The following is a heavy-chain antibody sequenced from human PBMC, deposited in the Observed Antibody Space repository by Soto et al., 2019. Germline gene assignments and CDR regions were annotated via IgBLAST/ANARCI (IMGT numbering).Heavy chain of an antibody. CDR2: IYHSGST. Sequence: QLQLQESGSGLVKPSQTLSLTCAVSGGSISSGGYSWSWIRQPPGKGLEWIWYIYHSGSTYYNPSPRSRVTISVDRSKNQFSLKLSSVTAADTAVYYCAAGGGLPRYYWGQGTLVTVSS. CDR1: GGSISSGGYS. CDR3: AAGGGLPRYY. J-gene: IGHJ4*02. D-gene: IGHD5-12*01. V-gene: IGHV4-30-2*01.